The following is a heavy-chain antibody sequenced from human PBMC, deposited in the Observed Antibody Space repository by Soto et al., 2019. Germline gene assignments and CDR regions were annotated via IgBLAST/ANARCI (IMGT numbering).Heavy chain of an antibody. CDR1: GFTFSGSA. V-gene: IGHV3-73*01. Sequence: GGSLRLSCAASGFTFSGSAMHWVRQAPGKGLEWVGRIRSKANSYATAYAASVKGRFTISRDDSKNTAYLQMNSLKTEDTAVYYCTRQEANSGSYGDYWGQGTLVTVSS. CDR2: IRSKANSYAT. J-gene: IGHJ4*02. CDR3: TRQEANSGSYGDY. D-gene: IGHD1-26*01.